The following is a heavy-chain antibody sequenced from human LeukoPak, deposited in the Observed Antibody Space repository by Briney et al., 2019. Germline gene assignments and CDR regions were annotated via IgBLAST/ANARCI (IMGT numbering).Heavy chain of an antibody. CDR1: GYTFTGYY. Sequence: GASVKVSCKASGYTFTGYYMHWVRQAPGQGLEWMGWINPNSGGTNYAQKFQGWVTMTRDTSISTAYMEPSRLRSDDTAVYYCARGPYYYDSSGYYAFWGQGTLVTVSS. CDR3: ARGPYYYDSSGYYAF. J-gene: IGHJ4*02. CDR2: INPNSGGT. V-gene: IGHV1-2*04. D-gene: IGHD3-22*01.